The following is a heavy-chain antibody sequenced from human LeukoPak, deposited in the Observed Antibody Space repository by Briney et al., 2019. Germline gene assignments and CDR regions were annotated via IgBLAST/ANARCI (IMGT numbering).Heavy chain of an antibody. D-gene: IGHD6-13*01. CDR1: GFTFSSYW. CDR3: ARDSGGRVYNY. J-gene: IGHJ4*02. Sequence: PGGSLRLSCAASGFTFSSYWMHWARQGPGKGLVWVSRINSDGSSTNYADSVRGRFTISRDNAKNSLYLQMNSLRAEDTAVYYCARDSGGRVYNYWGQGTLVTVSS. V-gene: IGHV3-74*01. CDR2: INSDGSST.